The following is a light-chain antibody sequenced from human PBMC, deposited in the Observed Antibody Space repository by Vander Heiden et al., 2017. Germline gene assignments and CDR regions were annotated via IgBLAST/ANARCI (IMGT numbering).Light chain of an antibody. Sequence: DIQMTQSPSSLSASVGDRVTITCRASQSISSYLNWYQQKPGKAPKLLIYAASSLQSGVPSRFSGSGSGTDFTLTISRLQPEDFATYYGQQSDSTPITFGGGTKVXIK. CDR3: QQSDSTPIT. CDR2: AAS. CDR1: QSISSY. V-gene: IGKV1-39*01. J-gene: IGKJ4*01.